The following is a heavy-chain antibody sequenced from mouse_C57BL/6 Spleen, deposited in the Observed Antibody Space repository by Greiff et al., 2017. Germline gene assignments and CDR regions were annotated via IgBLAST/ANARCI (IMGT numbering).Heavy chain of an antibody. CDR3: ARGGYYGNYWYFDV. Sequence: QVQLQQSGPELVKPGASVKISCKASGYSFTSYYIHWVKQRPGQGLEWIGWIYPGSGNTKYNEKFKGKATLTADTSSSTAYMQLSSLTSEDSAVYYCARGGYYGNYWYFDVWGTGTTVTVSS. CDR2: IYPGSGNT. D-gene: IGHD2-1*01. J-gene: IGHJ1*03. CDR1: GYSFTSYY. V-gene: IGHV1-66*01.